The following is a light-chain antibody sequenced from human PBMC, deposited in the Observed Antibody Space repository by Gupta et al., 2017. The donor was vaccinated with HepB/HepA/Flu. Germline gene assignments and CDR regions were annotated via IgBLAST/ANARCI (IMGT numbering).Light chain of an antibody. Sequence: SSVLTQPPSVSVAPGKPARITCGGNNIGSKSVHWYQQKPGQAPVLVVYDDSDRPSGIPERFSGSNSGNTATLTISRVEAGDEADYYCQVWDSSSDHPGVFGGGTKLTVL. J-gene: IGLJ2*01. CDR3: QVWDSSSDHPGV. V-gene: IGLV3-21*03. CDR2: DDS. CDR1: NIGSKS.